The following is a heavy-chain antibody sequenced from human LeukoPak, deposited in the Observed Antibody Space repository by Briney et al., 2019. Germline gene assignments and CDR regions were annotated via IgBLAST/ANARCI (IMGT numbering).Heavy chain of an antibody. D-gene: IGHD6-6*01. CDR1: GGSISTYY. J-gene: IGHJ1*01. CDR3: ARGGAARLHFQN. V-gene: IGHV4-59*01. CDR2: IYHSGSI. Sequence: SETLSLTCTVSGGSISTYYWNWIRQPPGKGLEWIGYIYHSGSINYNPSLQSRVTISVDTSKNQFSLNLNSVTAADTAVYYCARGGAARLHFQNWGQGTLVTVSS.